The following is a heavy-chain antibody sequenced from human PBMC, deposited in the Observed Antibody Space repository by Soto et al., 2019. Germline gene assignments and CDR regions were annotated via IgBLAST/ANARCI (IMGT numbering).Heavy chain of an antibody. CDR2: INPSGGGT. J-gene: IGHJ4*02. Sequence: GASVKVSCKPFGYIFSNFYVHWVRQAPGQGLEWMGIINPSGGGTSSEQKFQGRLIMTSDTSTRTVYMEMRSLRPEDTAIYYCARGRSGTYYRESDYWGPGTLVTVSS. V-gene: IGHV1-46*01. D-gene: IGHD1-26*01. CDR3: ARGRSGTYYRESDY. CDR1: GYIFSNFY.